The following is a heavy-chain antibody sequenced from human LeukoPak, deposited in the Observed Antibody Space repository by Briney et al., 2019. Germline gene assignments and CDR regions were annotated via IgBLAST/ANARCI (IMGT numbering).Heavy chain of an antibody. V-gene: IGHV4-4*02. CDR2: IYHSGST. J-gene: IGHJ4*02. CDR3: ARRGPIAVASYYFDY. Sequence: PSETLSPTCAVSGGSISSRNWWSWVRQPPGQGLEWIGEIYHSGSTNYNPSLKSRVTISVDKSKNQFSLKLSSVTAADTAVYYCARRGPIAVASYYFDYWGQGTLVTVSS. CDR1: GGSISSRNW. D-gene: IGHD6-19*01.